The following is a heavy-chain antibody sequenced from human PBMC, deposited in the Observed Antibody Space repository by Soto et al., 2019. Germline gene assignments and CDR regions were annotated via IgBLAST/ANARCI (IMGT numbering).Heavy chain of an antibody. CDR2: IYHGGTT. CDR3: ARVHVMVVAGSTFDY. CDR1: GYSVRGDSY. J-gene: IGHJ4*01. Sequence: LSLTCTVSGYSVRGDSYWGWIRQPPGKGPEWIASIYHGGTTFYNPSLKSRITISIDTSNNQFSLKLRSVTAADTAVYYCARVHVMVVAGSTFDYWGHGTMVTVSS. V-gene: IGHV4-38-2*02. D-gene: IGHD6-19*01.